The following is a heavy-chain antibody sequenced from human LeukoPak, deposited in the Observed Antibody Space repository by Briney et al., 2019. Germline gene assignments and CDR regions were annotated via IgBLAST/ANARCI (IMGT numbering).Heavy chain of an antibody. CDR1: GGSISSGGYY. CDR3: ATTCYYDSSGYYYAGAFDI. V-gene: IGHV4-31*03. Sequence: SQTLSLTCTVSGGSISSGGYYWSWIRQHPGKGLEWIGYIYYSGSTYYNPSLKSRVTISVYTSKNQFSLKLSSVTAADTAVYYCATTCYYDSSGYYYAGAFDIWGQGTMVTVSS. CDR2: IYYSGST. J-gene: IGHJ3*02. D-gene: IGHD3-22*01.